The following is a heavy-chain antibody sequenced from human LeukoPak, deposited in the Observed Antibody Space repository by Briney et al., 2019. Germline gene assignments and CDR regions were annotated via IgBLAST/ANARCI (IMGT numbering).Heavy chain of an antibody. CDR3: ARGRSNGWFY. CDR1: GGSFSGYY. V-gene: IGHV4-34*01. J-gene: IGHJ4*02. CDR2: INHSGST. D-gene: IGHD2-8*01. Sequence: SETLSLTCAVYGGSFSGYYWSWIRQPPGKGLEWIGEINHSGSTNYNPSLKSRVTIPVDTSKNQFSLKLSSVTAADTAVYYCARGRSNGWFYWGQGTLVTVSS.